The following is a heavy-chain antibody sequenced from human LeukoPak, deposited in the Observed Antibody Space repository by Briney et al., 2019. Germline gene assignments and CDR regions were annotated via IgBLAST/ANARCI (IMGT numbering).Heavy chain of an antibody. CDR2: ISSSGSTI. J-gene: IGHJ5*02. CDR1: GFTFSDYY. Sequence: GGSLRLSCAASGFTFSDYYMSWIRQAPGKGLEWVSYISSSGSTIYYADSVKGRFTISRHNAKNSLYLQMNSLRAEDTAVYYCAPPYYYDSSGYYETSWGQGTLVTVSS. V-gene: IGHV3-11*04. CDR3: APPYYYDSSGYYETS. D-gene: IGHD3-22*01.